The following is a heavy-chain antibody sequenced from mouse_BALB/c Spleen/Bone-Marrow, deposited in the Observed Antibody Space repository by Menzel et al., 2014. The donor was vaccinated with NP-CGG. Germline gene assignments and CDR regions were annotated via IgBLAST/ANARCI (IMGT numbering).Heavy chain of an antibody. V-gene: IGHV1-53*01. Sequence: VKLMESGAELVKPGASVKLSCKASGYTFTRYCMYWVKQRPGQGLEWIGGINPYNGGTHFNEKFKSKATLTVDKSSSTAYMQLNSLTSEGSAVYYCSLLGDYWGQGTTLTVSS. CDR2: INPYNGGT. J-gene: IGHJ2*01. D-gene: IGHD1-1*01. CDR3: SLLGDY. CDR1: GYTFTRYC.